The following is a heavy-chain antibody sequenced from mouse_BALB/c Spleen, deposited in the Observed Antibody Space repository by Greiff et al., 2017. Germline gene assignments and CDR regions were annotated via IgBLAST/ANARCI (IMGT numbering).Heavy chain of an antibody. CDR2: IAPANDNT. V-gene: IGHV14-3*02. J-gene: IGHJ1*01. Sequence: VQLKESGAELVKPGASVKLSCTASGLNIKDTYMHWVKQRPEQGLEWLGRIAPANDNTKYDPKFQGKATITADTSSNTAYLQLSSLTSEDTSVYYCARVTTVNFDVWGAGTTVTVAS. CDR3: ARVTTVNFDV. CDR1: GLNIKDTY. D-gene: IGHD1-1*01.